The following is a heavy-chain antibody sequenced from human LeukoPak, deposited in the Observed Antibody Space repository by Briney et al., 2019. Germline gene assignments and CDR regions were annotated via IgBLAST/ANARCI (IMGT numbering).Heavy chain of an antibody. J-gene: IGHJ3*02. CDR2: INHSGST. CDR3: ARDRGITMVRGVDDAFDI. D-gene: IGHD3-10*01. CDR1: GGSFSGYY. V-gene: IGHV4-34*01. Sequence: SETLSLTCAVYGGSFSGYYWSWIRQPPGKGLEWIGEINHSGSTNYNPSLKSRVTISVDTSKNQFSLKLSSVTAADTAVYYCARDRGITMVRGVDDAFDIWGQGTMVTVSS.